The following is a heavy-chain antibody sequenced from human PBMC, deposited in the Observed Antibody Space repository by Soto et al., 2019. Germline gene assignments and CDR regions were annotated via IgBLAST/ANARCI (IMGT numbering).Heavy chain of an antibody. J-gene: IGHJ5*02. D-gene: IGHD3-22*01. CDR3: ARSPVPHYYDSSGYWDDP. V-gene: IGHV5-10-1*03. Sequence: EVQLVQSGAEVKKPGESLRISCKGSGYSFTSYWISWVRQMPGKGLEWMGRIDPSDSYTNYSPSFQGHVTISADKSISTAYLQWSSLKASDTAMYYCARSPVPHYYDSSGYWDDPWGQGTLVTVSS. CDR2: IDPSDSYT. CDR1: GYSFTSYW.